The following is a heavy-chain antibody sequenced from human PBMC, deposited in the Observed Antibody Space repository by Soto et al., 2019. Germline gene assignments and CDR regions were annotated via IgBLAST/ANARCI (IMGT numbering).Heavy chain of an antibody. CDR3: ARDHRWGYEYGDYGDS. V-gene: IGHV3-20*04. CDR1: GFSLDEYG. Sequence: EVQLVESGGGVVRPGGSLRLACVVSGFSLDEYGMSWVRQAPGKGPGWVSGMHRNGNSTGYADSVKGRFTISRDDAKNSLYLQMTSLRAEDTAFYYCARDHRWGYEYGDYGDSWGHGTLVTVSS. J-gene: IGHJ5*01. D-gene: IGHD4-17*01. CDR2: MHRNGNST.